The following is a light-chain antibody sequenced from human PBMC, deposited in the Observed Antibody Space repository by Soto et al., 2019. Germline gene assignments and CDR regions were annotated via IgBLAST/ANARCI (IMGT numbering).Light chain of an antibody. V-gene: IGKV3-20*01. CDR2: DAS. CDR1: QRVRSSY. Sequence: EIVLTQSPGTLSLSPGERATLSCRASQRVRSSYLAWYQQKPGQAPRVLIYDASSRATGIPDRISGSGSGKDFTLTISRLEPEDFAVYYCQQYGSSPDTFGGGTKVEIK. CDR3: QQYGSSPDT. J-gene: IGKJ4*01.